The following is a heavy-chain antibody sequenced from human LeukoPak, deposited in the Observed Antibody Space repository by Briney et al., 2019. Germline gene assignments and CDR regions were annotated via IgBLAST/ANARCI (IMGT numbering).Heavy chain of an antibody. D-gene: IGHD6-6*01. J-gene: IGHJ4*02. CDR1: GGSISSSSYY. CDR3: AVDEYSSSSGRFDY. V-gene: IGHV4-39*07. CDR2: IYFSGST. Sequence: SETLSLTCTVFGGSISSSSYYWGWIRQPPGKGLEWIGTIYFSGSTYYNPSLKSRVTISVDTSKNQFSLKLSSVTAADTAVYYCAVDEYSSSSGRFDYWGQGTLVTVSS.